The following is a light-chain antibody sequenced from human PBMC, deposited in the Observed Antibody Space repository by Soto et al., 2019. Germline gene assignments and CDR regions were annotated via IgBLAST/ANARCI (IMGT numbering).Light chain of an antibody. J-gene: IGKJ4*01. Sequence: DIQVTQSHSTLSASVGDRVTITCRASQSISSWLAWYQQKPGKVPKLLIYDASSLESGVPSRFSGGGSGTEFTLTISSLQSEDFAVYYCQQYNSWPLTFGGGTKVAI. V-gene: IGKV1-5*01. CDR3: QQYNSWPLT. CDR1: QSISSW. CDR2: DAS.